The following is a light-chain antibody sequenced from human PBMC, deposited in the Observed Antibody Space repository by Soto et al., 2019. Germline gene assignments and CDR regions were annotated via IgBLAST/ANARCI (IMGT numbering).Light chain of an antibody. Sequence: QSALTQPPSASGSPGQSVTISCTGTKSDIGVYDFVSWYQQHPGKAPRLIIYEVVQRPSGVPDRFSGSKSGNTASLTVSGLQAEDEADYYCSSHAGSNNYVFGTGTKLTVL. CDR1: KSDIGVYDF. V-gene: IGLV2-8*01. J-gene: IGLJ1*01. CDR3: SSHAGSNNYV. CDR2: EVV.